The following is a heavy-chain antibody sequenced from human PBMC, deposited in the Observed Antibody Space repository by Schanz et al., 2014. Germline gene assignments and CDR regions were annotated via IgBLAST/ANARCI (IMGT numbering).Heavy chain of an antibody. Sequence: QVQLVQSGSELKKPGASVKVSCKASGYTFAMYDMNWVRQAPGQGLEWMGWINPNTGGTNFAQKFQGWVTVTRDTSISTVYMELSRVTYEDTAVYYCARDDRAYYYGMDVWGQGTTVTVSS. D-gene: IGHD3-22*01. J-gene: IGHJ6*02. CDR3: ARDDRAYYYGMDV. CDR1: GYTFAMYD. CDR2: INPNTGGT. V-gene: IGHV1-2*04.